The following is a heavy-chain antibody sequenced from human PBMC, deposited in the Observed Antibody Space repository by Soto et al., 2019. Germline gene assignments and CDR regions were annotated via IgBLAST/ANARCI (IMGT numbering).Heavy chain of an antibody. CDR3: ASAGVYRAVAVTTTPYYYYGMDV. Sequence: GASVKVSCKASGGTFSSYAISWVRQAPGQGLEWMGGIIPIFGTANYAQKFQGRVTITADESTSTAYMELSSLRSEDTAVYYCASAGVYRAVAVTTTPYYYYGMDVWGQGTTVTVSS. CDR2: IIPIFGTA. J-gene: IGHJ6*02. V-gene: IGHV1-69*13. D-gene: IGHD6-19*01. CDR1: GGTFSSYA.